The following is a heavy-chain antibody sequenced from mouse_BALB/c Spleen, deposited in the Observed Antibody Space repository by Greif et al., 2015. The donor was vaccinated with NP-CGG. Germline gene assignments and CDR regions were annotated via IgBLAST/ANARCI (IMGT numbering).Heavy chain of an antibody. Sequence: EVQLVESGGGLVKPGGSLKLSCAASGFTFSSYAMSWVRQTPEKRLEWVASISSGGSTYYPDSVKGRFTISRDNARNILYLQMSRLESEDTVMYYCARGGYGSSFAYWGQETLVTVSS. CDR3: ARGGYGSSFAY. CDR1: GFTFSSYA. CDR2: ISSGGST. J-gene: IGHJ3*01. D-gene: IGHD1-1*01. V-gene: IGHV5-6-5*01.